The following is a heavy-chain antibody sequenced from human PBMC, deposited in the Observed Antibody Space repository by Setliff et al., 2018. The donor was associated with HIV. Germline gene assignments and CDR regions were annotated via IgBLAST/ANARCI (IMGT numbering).Heavy chain of an antibody. CDR1: GFTFRDYA. V-gene: IGHV3-74*01. Sequence: LRLSCAASGFTFRDYAMIWVRQAPGKGLVWVSHINSDGSSTSYADSVKGRFTISRDNAKNTLYLQMNSLRAEDTAVYYCARETAYYYGSGTYYKFDYWGQGTLVTVSS. CDR3: ARETAYYYGSGTYYKFDY. J-gene: IGHJ4*02. D-gene: IGHD3-10*01. CDR2: INSDGSST.